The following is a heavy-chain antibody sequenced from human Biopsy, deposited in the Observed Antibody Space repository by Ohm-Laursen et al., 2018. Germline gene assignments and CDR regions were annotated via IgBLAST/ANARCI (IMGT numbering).Heavy chain of an antibody. CDR1: RGSISSYY. D-gene: IGHD3-22*01. V-gene: IGHV4-59*01. CDR2: MSNSGST. J-gene: IGHJ2*01. Sequence: TLSLTCTVSRGSISSYYWSWIRQPPGKGLEWIGYMSNSGSTNYNPSLKTRVTISLDTPKNQFSLKLRSVTPADTAIYYCARDRGYYSDRTVPGYFDLWGRGTLVTVSS. CDR3: ARDRGYYSDRTVPGYFDL.